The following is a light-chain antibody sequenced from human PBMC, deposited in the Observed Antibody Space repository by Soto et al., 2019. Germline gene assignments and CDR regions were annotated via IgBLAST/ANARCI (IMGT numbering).Light chain of an antibody. V-gene: IGKV1-39*01. J-gene: IGKJ1*01. CDR2: AAS. Sequence: DIQMTQSPSSLSASVGDRVTITCRASQRISTYVNWYQQKPGKAPKLLIFAASTLQSGVPSRFSGSGSGTDFTLTISSLQLEDFATYYCQQSYSTPRTFGQGTKVEIK. CDR1: QRISTY. CDR3: QQSYSTPRT.